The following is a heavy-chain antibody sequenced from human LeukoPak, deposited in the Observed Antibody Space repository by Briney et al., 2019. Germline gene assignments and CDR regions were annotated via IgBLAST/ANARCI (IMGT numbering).Heavy chain of an antibody. CDR1: GGTFSSYA. D-gene: IGHD3-10*01. Sequence: SVKVSCKASGGTFSSYAINWVRQAPGQGLEWMGGIIPMFGTARFAQKFQGRVTITTDEPTSTAYMELSSLRTEDTAVYYCARAYGSGREPFDYWGQGTLVTVSS. CDR3: ARAYGSGREPFDY. J-gene: IGHJ4*02. CDR2: IIPMFGTA. V-gene: IGHV1-69*05.